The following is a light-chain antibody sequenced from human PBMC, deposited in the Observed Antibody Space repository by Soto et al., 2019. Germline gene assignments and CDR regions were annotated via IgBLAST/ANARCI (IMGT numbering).Light chain of an antibody. CDR3: SSYTSSGTYV. Sequence: QSALAQPASVSGSPGQSITISCTGTSSDVGGYNYVSWYQQHPGKAPKVMIYDASNRPSGVSNRFSGSKSGNTASLTISGLQAADEADYFCSSYTSSGTYVFGTGTKVTVL. J-gene: IGLJ1*01. CDR1: SSDVGGYNY. CDR2: DAS. V-gene: IGLV2-14*01.